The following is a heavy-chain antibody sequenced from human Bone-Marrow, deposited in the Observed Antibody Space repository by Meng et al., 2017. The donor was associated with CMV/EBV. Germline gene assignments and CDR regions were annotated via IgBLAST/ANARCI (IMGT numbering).Heavy chain of an antibody. Sequence: GESPKISCAASGFTFSSYSMNWVRQAPGKGLEWVSSISSSSSYIYYADSVKGRFTISRDNAKNSLYLQMNSLRAEDTAVYYCARVSPSGGYDFWSGYLETVYYYYGMDVWGQGTTVTFSS. CDR3: ARVSPSGGYDFWSGYLETVYYYYGMDV. D-gene: IGHD3-3*01. J-gene: IGHJ6*02. V-gene: IGHV3-21*01. CDR1: GFTFSSYS. CDR2: ISSSSSYI.